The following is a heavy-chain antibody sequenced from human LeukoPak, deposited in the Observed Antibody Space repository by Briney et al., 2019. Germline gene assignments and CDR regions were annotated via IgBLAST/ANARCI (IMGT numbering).Heavy chain of an antibody. J-gene: IGHJ3*02. Sequence: SETLSLTCAVYGGSFSGYYWSWIRQPPGKGLEWIGEINHSGSTNYNPSLKSRVTISVDTSKNQFSLKLSSVTAADTAVYYCARALLWFRYAFDIWGQGTMVTVSS. V-gene: IGHV4-34*01. CDR1: GGSFSGYY. D-gene: IGHD5-18*01. CDR3: ARALLWFRYAFDI. CDR2: INHSGST.